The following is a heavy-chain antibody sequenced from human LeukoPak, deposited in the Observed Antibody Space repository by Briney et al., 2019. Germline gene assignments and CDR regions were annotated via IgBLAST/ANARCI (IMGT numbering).Heavy chain of an antibody. Sequence: SETLSLTCTLSGGPISTYYWTWIRQPPGKALEWIGYVSYSGGTNYNPSLKSRVTISVDMSNNQLSLRLNSVPAADTAVYLCVRSHYGSGTYSSFDYWGQGTLVTVPS. V-gene: IGHV4-59*01. CDR2: VSYSGGT. J-gene: IGHJ4*02. D-gene: IGHD3-10*01. CDR3: VRSHYGSGTYSSFDY. CDR1: GGPISTYY.